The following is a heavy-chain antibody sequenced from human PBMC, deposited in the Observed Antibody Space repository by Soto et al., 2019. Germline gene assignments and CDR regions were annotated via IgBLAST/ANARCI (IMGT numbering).Heavy chain of an antibody. D-gene: IGHD6-13*01. V-gene: IGHV1-18*01. CDR1: GYTFTSYG. CDR3: ATSLPLYSSSYYYYYGMDV. Sequence: ASVKVSCKASGYTFTSYGISWVRHAPGQGLEWMGWISAYNGNTNYAQKLQGRVTMTTDTSTSTAYMELRSLRSDDTAVYYCATSLPLYSSSYYYYYGMDVWGQGTTVTISS. CDR2: ISAYNGNT. J-gene: IGHJ6*02.